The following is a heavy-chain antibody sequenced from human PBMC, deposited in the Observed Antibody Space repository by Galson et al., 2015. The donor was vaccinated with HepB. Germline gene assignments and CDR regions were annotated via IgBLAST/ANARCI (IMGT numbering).Heavy chain of an antibody. J-gene: IGHJ6*02. CDR3: ARVVPAATNYYYGMDV. D-gene: IGHD2-2*01. V-gene: IGHV4-4*02. Sequence: SETLSLTCAVSGGSISSSNWWSWVRQPPGKGLEWIGEIYHSGSTNYNPSLKSRVTISVDKSKNQFSLKLSSVTAADTAVYYCARVVPAATNYYYGMDVWGQGTTVTASS. CDR2: IYHSGST. CDR1: GGSISSSNW.